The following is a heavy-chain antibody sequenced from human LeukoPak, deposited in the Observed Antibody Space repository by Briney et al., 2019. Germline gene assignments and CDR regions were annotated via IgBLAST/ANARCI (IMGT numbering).Heavy chain of an antibody. CDR2: IYYSGST. CDR1: GGSISSSSYY. Sequence: LSETLSLTCTVSGGSISSSSYYWSWIRQPPGKGLEWIGYIYYSGSTNYNPSLKSRVTISVDTSKNQFSLKLSSVTAADTAVYYCASTRPQRYYGSGSYYNRFDYWGQGTLVTVSS. CDR3: ASTRPQRYYGSGSYYNRFDY. D-gene: IGHD3-10*01. V-gene: IGHV4-61*01. J-gene: IGHJ4*02.